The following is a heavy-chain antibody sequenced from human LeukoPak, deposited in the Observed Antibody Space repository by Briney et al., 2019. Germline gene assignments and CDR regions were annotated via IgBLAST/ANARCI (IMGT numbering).Heavy chain of an antibody. V-gene: IGHV4-59*01. Sequence: SETLSLTCTVSGGSISSYYWSWIRQPPGKGLEWIGYIFYSGTTHYNPSLKSRVTISVDTSKNQFSLRLSSVTAADTAVYYRARDSHGRDNWYFDLWGRGTLVTVSS. CDR3: ARDSHGRDNWYFDL. J-gene: IGHJ2*01. CDR2: IFYSGTT. CDR1: GGSISSYY. D-gene: IGHD3-10*02.